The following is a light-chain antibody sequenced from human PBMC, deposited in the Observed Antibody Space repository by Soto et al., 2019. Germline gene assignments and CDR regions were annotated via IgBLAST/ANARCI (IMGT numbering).Light chain of an antibody. CDR2: DAS. Sequence: EIVLTQSPATLSLSPGERATLSCRASQSVSSYLAWYQQKPGQAPRLLIYDASNRATGIPARFSGGGSGTDFTLTIRSLEPEDFAVYYCKQRFNWPRFTCGQGTKLEIK. J-gene: IGKJ2*01. V-gene: IGKV3-11*01. CDR1: QSVSSY. CDR3: KQRFNWPRFT.